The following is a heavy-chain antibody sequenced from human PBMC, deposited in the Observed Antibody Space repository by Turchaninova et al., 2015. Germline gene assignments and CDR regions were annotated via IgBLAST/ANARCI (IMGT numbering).Heavy chain of an antibody. Sequence: GESLKISCKGSGYSFNMYWIGWARQMSGKGLEWMGIIYPGDSDTRYTPSFEGQVAISVDKYIKTAYLEWSSLWASDTAIYYCARLFRCSDGSCFADLCGQGTQVTVSS. D-gene: IGHD5-24*01. CDR3: ARLFRCSDGSCFADL. CDR1: GYSFNMYW. CDR2: IYPGDSDT. V-gene: IGHV5-51*03. J-gene: IGHJ5*02.